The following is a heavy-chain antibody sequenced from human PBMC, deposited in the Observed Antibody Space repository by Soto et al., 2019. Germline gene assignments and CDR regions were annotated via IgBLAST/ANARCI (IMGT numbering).Heavy chain of an antibody. Sequence: EVQLVESGGGLVQPGGSLRLSCAASGFTFFAYWIHWVRQVPGKGLVWVSRINSDGSHTSYADSVRGRCTISRDNSKNTLYLQMNSLAAGDTAVHYCATEGDYGDYAGENTFASRGQGSLVTVSS. J-gene: IGHJ4*02. CDR2: INSDGSHT. D-gene: IGHD4-17*01. CDR1: GFTFFAYW. V-gene: IGHV3-74*01. CDR3: ATEGDYGDYAGENTFAS.